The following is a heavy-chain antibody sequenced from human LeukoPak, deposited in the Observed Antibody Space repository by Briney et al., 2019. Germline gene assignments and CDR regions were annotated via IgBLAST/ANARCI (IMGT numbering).Heavy chain of an antibody. CDR1: GGSFSGYY. Sequence: KPSETLSLTSAVYGGSFSGYYWSWIRQPPGKGVGWVGEINHSGSTNYNPSLTGRVTISVDTPKNQFSLKLSSVTAADTAVYYGERGHREYCSGGSCYNMDVWGKGTTVTVSS. J-gene: IGHJ6*03. CDR3: ERGHREYCSGGSCYNMDV. D-gene: IGHD2-15*01. V-gene: IGHV4-34*01. CDR2: INHSGST.